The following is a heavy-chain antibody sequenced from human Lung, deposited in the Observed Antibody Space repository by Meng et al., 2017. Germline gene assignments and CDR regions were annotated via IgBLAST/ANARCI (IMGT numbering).Heavy chain of an antibody. V-gene: IGHV7-4-1*02. CDR2: INTNTGDP. D-gene: IGHD6-19*01. J-gene: IGHJ4*02. Sequence: QGQLVQTGAEGKKPGGSVRSACKASGYTFTNYAMNWVRQAPGQGLEWMGWINTNTGDPTYAQGFTGRFVFSLDTSVSTAYLQISSLKTEDTAVYYCARKKWLATGEVHWGQGTLVTVSS. CDR1: GYTFTNYA. CDR3: ARKKWLATGEVH.